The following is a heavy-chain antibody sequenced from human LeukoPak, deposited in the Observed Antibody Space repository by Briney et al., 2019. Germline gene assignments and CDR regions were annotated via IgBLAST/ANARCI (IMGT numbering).Heavy chain of an antibody. Sequence: SVKLSCKASGYTLTGYYLHWVPQAPGHRLESMRWINPNNGGRHYAKKFQGRVTMTRDTSISTAYMELSRLRSDDTAVYYCAREPGDGGYDNFDYWGQGTLVTVSS. D-gene: IGHD5-12*01. CDR1: GYTLTGYY. V-gene: IGHV1-2*02. CDR2: INPNNGGR. J-gene: IGHJ4*02. CDR3: AREPGDGGYDNFDY.